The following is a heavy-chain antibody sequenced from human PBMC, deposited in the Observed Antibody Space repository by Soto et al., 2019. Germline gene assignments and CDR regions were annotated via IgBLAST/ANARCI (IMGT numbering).Heavy chain of an antibody. CDR3: ARVTAAGHDGYFDY. V-gene: IGHV1-69*13. J-gene: IGHJ4*02. D-gene: IGHD6-13*01. CDR2: IIPIFGTA. CDR1: GGTFSSYA. Sequence: ASVKVSCKASGGTFSSYAISWVRQAPGQGLEWMGGIIPIFGTANYAQKFQGRVTITADESTSTAYMELSSLRSEDTAVYYCARVTAAGHDGYFDYWGQGTLVTVSS.